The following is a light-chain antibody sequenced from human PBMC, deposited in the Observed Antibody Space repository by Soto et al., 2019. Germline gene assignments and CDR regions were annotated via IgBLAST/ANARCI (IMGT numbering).Light chain of an antibody. CDR2: QVS. V-gene: IGLV2-14*01. J-gene: IGLJ1*01. CDR3: SSYTTSSTLYV. CDR1: SSDIGNYNY. Sequence: QSVLTQPASVSGSPGQSITISCTGTSSDIGNYNYVSWYQQHPGKAPQLMIFQVSNRASGVSNRSSGSKSGDTASLTISGLQAEDEADYYCSSYTTSSTLYVFGTGTKVTVL.